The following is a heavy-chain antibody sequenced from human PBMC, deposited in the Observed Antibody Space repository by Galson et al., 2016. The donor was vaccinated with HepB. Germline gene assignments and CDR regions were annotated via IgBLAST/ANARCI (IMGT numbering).Heavy chain of an antibody. J-gene: IGHJ6*02. Sequence: SVKVSCKASGYTFTNYGISWVRQAPGQGLEWMGWISGYSGKTNHEQKFQGRLTMTTDTSTSTAYMELRSLISDDTAVYYCARVDIVVVPDNAYYFYGMDVGGQETTVTVAS. V-gene: IGHV1-18*01. CDR1: GYTFTNYG. D-gene: IGHD2-2*01. CDR2: ISGYSGKT. CDR3: ARVDIVVVPDNAYYFYGMDV.